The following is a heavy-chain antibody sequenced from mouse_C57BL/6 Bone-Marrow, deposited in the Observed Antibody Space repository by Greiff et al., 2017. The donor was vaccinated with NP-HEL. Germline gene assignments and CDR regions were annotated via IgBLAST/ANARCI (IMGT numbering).Heavy chain of an antibody. CDR3: ARDYGRSPYAMDY. D-gene: IGHD1-1*01. V-gene: IGHV1-18*01. CDR2: INPNNGGT. J-gene: IGHJ4*01. CDR1: GYTFTDYN. Sequence: VQLKQSGPELVKPGASVKIPCKASGYTFTDYNMDWVQQSHGKSLEWIGDINPNNGGTIYNQKFKGKATLTVDKSSSTAYMELRSLTSEDTAVYYCARDYGRSPYAMDYWGQGTSVTVSS.